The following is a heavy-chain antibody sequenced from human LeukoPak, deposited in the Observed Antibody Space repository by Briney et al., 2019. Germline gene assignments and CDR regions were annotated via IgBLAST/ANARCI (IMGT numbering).Heavy chain of an antibody. CDR2: ISYSGST. V-gene: IGHV4-59*08. Sequence: SETLSLTCTVSGGSISSSHWSWIRQPPGKGLEWIGYISYSGSTNYNPSLRSRVTISKDTFKNQFSLKLSSVTAADTAVYYCARWGYSNYDYYYGMDVWGQGTTVTVSS. J-gene: IGHJ6*02. D-gene: IGHD4-11*01. CDR3: ARWGYSNYDYYYGMDV. CDR1: GGSISSSH.